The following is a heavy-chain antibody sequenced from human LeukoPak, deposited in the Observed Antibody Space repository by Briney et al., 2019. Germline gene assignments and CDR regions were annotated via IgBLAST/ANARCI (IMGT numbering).Heavy chain of an antibody. CDR2: INHSGST. Sequence: KPSETLSLTCAVYGGSFSGYYWSWIRQPPGKGLEWIGEINHSGSTTYNPSPKSRVTISVDTSKNQFSLKLSTVTAADTAVYYCARAPGCNYHYYYYYGMDVWGQGTTVTVSS. V-gene: IGHV4-34*01. CDR3: ARAPGCNYHYYYYYGMDV. D-gene: IGHD3-10*01. CDR1: GGSFSGYY. J-gene: IGHJ6*02.